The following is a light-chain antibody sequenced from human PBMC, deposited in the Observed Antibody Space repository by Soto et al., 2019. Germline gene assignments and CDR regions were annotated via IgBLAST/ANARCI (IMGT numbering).Light chain of an antibody. J-gene: IGKJ4*01. CDR2: GAS. Sequence: VMTQSPATLSVSPGERVTLSCRASQGIASNLAWYQKKPGQPPRLLIYGASTRATGIPASFSGSESGTEFTLTISSLQSEDFAVYYCQQRSNWQLTFGGGTKVEIK. V-gene: IGKV3-15*01. CDR3: QQRSNWQLT. CDR1: QGIASN.